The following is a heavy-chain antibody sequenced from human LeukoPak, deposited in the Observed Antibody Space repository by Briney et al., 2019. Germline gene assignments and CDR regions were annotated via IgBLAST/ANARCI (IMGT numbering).Heavy chain of an antibody. D-gene: IGHD6-19*01. CDR1: GGSIGSGGYY. CDR2: IYYSGST. J-gene: IGHJ5*02. V-gene: IGHV4-31*03. CDR3: ARGATVAGTGWFDP. Sequence: SETLSLTCTVSGGSIGSGGYYWNWVRQHPGKGLEWIGYIYYSGSTYYNPSLESRVTISVDTSKNQFSLKLSSVTAADTAVYYCARGATVAGTGWFDPWGQGILVTVSS.